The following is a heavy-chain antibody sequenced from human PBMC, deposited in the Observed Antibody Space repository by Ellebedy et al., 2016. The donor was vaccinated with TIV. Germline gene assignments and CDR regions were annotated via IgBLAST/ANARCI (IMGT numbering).Heavy chain of an antibody. CDR1: GFTFDDYA. D-gene: IGHD6-19*01. CDR3: ARVVGLVPDY. J-gene: IGHJ4*02. Sequence: SLKISXAASGFTFDDYAIPCVRHAPGKGLEWVSGISWNSGSIGYADSVKGRFTISRDNAKNSLYLQMNSLRAEDTAVYYCARVVGLVPDYWGQGTLVTVSS. V-gene: IGHV3-9*01. CDR2: ISWNSGSI.